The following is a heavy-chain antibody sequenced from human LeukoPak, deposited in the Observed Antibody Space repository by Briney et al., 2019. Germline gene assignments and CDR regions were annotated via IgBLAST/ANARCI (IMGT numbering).Heavy chain of an antibody. CDR1: GGSISSSSYY. CDR3: AKIGRDGYNVDY. CDR2: ISGSGGST. V-gene: IGHV3-23*01. J-gene: IGHJ4*02. D-gene: IGHD5-24*01. Sequence: ETLSLTCTVSGGSISSSSYYWGWIRQPPGKGLEWVSAISGSGGSTYYADSVKGRLTISRDNSKNTLYLQMNSLRAEDTAVYYCAKIGRDGYNVDYWGQGTLVTVSS.